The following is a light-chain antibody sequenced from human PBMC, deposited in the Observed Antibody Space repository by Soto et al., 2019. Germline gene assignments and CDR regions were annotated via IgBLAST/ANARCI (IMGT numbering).Light chain of an antibody. V-gene: IGLV2-14*01. Sequence: QSALTQPASVSGSPGQPITISCTGTSSDVGAYNYVSWYQLHPGKAPKLMIYEVNNRPSGGSHRFSGSKSGNTASLTFSGLQPEDEADYYCSSYASSGAVVFGGGTKLTVL. CDR3: SSYASSGAVV. J-gene: IGLJ3*02. CDR2: EVN. CDR1: SSDVGAYNY.